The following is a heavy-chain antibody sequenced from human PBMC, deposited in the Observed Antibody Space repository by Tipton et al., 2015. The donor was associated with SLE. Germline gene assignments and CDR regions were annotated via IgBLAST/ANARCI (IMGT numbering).Heavy chain of an antibody. J-gene: IGHJ4*02. CDR3: ARQTTTRLVDY. V-gene: IGHV4-34*01. D-gene: IGHD3-16*01. CDR1: GFTFSSYW. Sequence: LRLSCAASGFTFSSYWMHWVRQAPGKGLEWTGEINHSGSTTNNPSLKSRVTISVETSKNQFSLNLSSVTAADTAVYYCARQTTTRLVDYWGEGTLVAVSS. CDR2: INHSGST.